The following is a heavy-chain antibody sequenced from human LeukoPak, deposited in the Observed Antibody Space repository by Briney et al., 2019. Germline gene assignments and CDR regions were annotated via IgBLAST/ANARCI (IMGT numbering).Heavy chain of an antibody. V-gene: IGHV1-24*01. CDR2: FDPEDGET. CDR1: GYTLTELS. D-gene: IGHD3-10*01. J-gene: IGHJ3*02. CDR3: ATIYGVWFGEGDAFDI. Sequence: ASVKVSCKVSGYTLTELSMHWVRQAPGKGLEWMGGFDPEDGETIYAQKFQGRVTMTEDTSTDTAYMELSSLRSEDTAVYYCATIYGVWFGEGDAFDIWGQGTMVTVSS.